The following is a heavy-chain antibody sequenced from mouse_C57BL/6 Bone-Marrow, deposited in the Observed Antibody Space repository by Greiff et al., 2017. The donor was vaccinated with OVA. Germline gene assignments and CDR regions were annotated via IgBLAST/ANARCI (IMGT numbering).Heavy chain of an antibody. J-gene: IGHJ3*01. Sequence: VQLKESGGGLVQPGGSLKLSCAASGFTFSDYYMYWVRQTPEKRLEWVAYISNGGGSTYYPDTVKGRFTISRDNAKNTLYLQMSRLKAEDTAMYYCARQGVYYDYAWFAYWGQGTLVTVSA. V-gene: IGHV5-12*01. CDR3: ARQGVYYDYAWFAY. CDR1: GFTFSDYY. D-gene: IGHD2-4*01. CDR2: ISNGGGST.